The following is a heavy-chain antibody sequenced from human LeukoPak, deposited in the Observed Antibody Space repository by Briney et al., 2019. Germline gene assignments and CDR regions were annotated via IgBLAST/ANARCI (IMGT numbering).Heavy chain of an antibody. V-gene: IGHV4-34*01. J-gene: IGHJ1*01. CDR3: ARRGYCSSKSCYRVGYFQH. CDR2: INHSGST. Sequence: SETLSLTCAVYGGSFSGYYWSWIRQPPGKGLEWIGEINHSGSTNYNPSLKSRVTISVDTSKNQFSPKLSSVTGAETAVYYWARRGYCSSKSCYRVGYFQHWGQGTLVTVYS. CDR1: GGSFSGYY. D-gene: IGHD2-2*01.